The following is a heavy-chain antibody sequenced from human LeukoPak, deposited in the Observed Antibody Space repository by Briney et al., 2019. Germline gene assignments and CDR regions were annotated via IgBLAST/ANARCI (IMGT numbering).Heavy chain of an antibody. CDR3: ARAPIDGDYDYYFDY. CDR1: GGSISSGNW. Sequence: SETLSLTCAVSGGSISSGNWWSWVRQPPGKGLEWIGEIYHSGSTNYNPSLKSRVTISVDKSKNQFSLKLSSVTAADTAVYYCARAPIDGDYDYYFDYWGQGTLVTVSS. CDR2: IYHSGST. D-gene: IGHD4-17*01. V-gene: IGHV4-4*02. J-gene: IGHJ4*02.